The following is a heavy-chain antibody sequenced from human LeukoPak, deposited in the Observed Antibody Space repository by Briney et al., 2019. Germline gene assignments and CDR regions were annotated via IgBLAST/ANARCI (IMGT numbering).Heavy chain of an antibody. D-gene: IGHD3-3*02. CDR2: LYSGSDT. CDR3: ARVGDHFHWYLDL. Sequence: GGSLTLFCAASGFSVSTKYMNWVRQAPGKGLEWVSILYSGSDTYYADSVEGRFIISRDSSKNTLFLQMNDLRVEDTAVYYCARVGDHFHWYLDLWGRGTLVTISS. CDR1: GFSVSTKY. V-gene: IGHV3-53*01. J-gene: IGHJ2*01.